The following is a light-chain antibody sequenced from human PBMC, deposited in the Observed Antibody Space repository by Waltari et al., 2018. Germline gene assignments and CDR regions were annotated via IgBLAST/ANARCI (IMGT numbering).Light chain of an antibody. CDR3: QAWDRNTYVV. V-gene: IGLV3-1*01. J-gene: IGLJ2*01. CDR2: QDS. CDR1: TLEDRY. Sequence: SYELTQSPSVSVSPGQTASISCSGDTLEDRYFCWYQQKPGQSPVLVLHQDSKRPSGIPERFSGFNSGNTATLTISETQSMDEADYYCQAWDRNTYVVFGGGTKLTVL.